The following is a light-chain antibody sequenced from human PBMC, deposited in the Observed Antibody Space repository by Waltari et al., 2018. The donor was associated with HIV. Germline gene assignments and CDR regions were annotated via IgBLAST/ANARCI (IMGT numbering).Light chain of an antibody. CDR3: QQYGSYPWT. J-gene: IGKJ1*01. V-gene: IGKV1-5*03. CDR2: SAS. Sequence: DIQMTQSPPSLFASLGDRVTITCRASQSVTPYLARYQQKLGSSPKLLVSSASTLVTGVSSTFSASASGTHFTLTITDLQPDDVATYFCQQYGSYPWTFGQGT. CDR1: QSVTPY.